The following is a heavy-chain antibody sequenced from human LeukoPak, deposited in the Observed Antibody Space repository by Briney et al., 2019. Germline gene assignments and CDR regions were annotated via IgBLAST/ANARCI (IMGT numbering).Heavy chain of an antibody. D-gene: IGHD2-2*01. Sequence: ASVKVSCKASGYTFTGYYMHWVRQAPGQGLEWMGWINPNSGGTNYAQKFQGRVTMTRDTSISTAYMELSRLRSDDTAVYYCARVQGRYCSSTSCYGQFDYWGQGTLVTVSS. CDR1: GYTFTGYY. J-gene: IGHJ4*02. V-gene: IGHV1-2*02. CDR3: ARVQGRYCSSTSCYGQFDY. CDR2: INPNSGGT.